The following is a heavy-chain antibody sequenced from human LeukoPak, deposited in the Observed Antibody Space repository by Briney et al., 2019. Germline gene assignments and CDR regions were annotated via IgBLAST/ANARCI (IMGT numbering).Heavy chain of an antibody. CDR3: ARFLHDSSSWYGAFDY. CDR1: GGSISSYY. CDR2: IYYSGST. V-gene: IGHV4-59*08. J-gene: IGHJ4*02. Sequence: SETLSLTCTVSGGSISSYYWGWIRQPRGKGLEWIGYIYYSGSTNYNPSLKSRVTISVDTSKNQFSLKLSSVTAADTAVYYCARFLHDSSSWYGAFDYWGQGTLVTVSS. D-gene: IGHD6-13*01.